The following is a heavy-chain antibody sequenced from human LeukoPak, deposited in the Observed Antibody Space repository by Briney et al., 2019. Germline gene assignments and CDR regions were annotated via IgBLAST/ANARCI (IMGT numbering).Heavy chain of an antibody. CDR1: GYTFTSYG. V-gene: IGHV1-18*01. CDR3: TRVGSIAAAGTPFSGY. Sequence: ASVKLSCKASGYTFTSYGISWVRHAPGQGLEWKGWISAYNGNTNYAQKLQGRVTMTTDTSTSTAYMELRSLRSDDSAVYYGTRVGSIAAAGTPFSGYWGQGTLVTVSS. D-gene: IGHD6-13*01. J-gene: IGHJ4*02. CDR2: ISAYNGNT.